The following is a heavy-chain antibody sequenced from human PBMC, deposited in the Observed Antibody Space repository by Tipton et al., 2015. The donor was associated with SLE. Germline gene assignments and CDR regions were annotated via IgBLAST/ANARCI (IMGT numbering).Heavy chain of an antibody. CDR1: GFTFSSYA. CDR2: ISGSGGST. D-gene: IGHD3-22*01. J-gene: IGHJ2*01. V-gene: IGHV3-23*01. CDR3: AGSSGYFYWYFDL. Sequence: SLRLSCAASGFTFSSYAMSWVRQAPGKGLEWVSAISGSGGSTYYADSVKGRFTISRDNSKNTLYLQMNSLRAEGTAVYYCAGSSGYFYWYFDLWGRGTLVTVSS.